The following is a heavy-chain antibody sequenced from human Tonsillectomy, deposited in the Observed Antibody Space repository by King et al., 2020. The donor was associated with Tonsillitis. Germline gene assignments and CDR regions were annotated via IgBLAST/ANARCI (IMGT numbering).Heavy chain of an antibody. D-gene: IGHD5-18*01. J-gene: IGHJ4*02. CDR1: GYTFTGYY. CDR2: INPNSGGT. CDR3: ARDVGGYSYGLFNY. V-gene: IGHV1-2*02. Sequence: QLVQSGAEVKKPGASVKVSCKASGYTFTGYYMHWVRQAPGQGLEWMGWINPNSGGTNYAQKFRGRVTMTRDTSISTAYMELSRLRSDDTALYYCARDVGGYSYGLFNYWGQGTLVTVS.